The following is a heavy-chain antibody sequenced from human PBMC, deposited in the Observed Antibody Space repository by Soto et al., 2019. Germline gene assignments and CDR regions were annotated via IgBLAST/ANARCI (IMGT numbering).Heavy chain of an antibody. Sequence: EVQLLESGGGLVQPGGSLRLSCAASGFTFSSYAMSWVRQAPGKGLEWVSAISGSGGSTYYADSVKGRFTISRDNSKNTLYLQMDSLRDEDTAAYYCARPRGYDTLTGYPYYFDYWGQSTQVTVSS. CDR1: GFTFSSYA. J-gene: IGHJ4*02. D-gene: IGHD3-9*01. CDR2: ISGSGGST. V-gene: IGHV3-23*01. CDR3: ARPRGYDTLTGYPYYFDY.